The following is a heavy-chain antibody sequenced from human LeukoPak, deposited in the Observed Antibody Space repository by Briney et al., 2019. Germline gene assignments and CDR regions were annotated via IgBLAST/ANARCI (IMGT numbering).Heavy chain of an antibody. V-gene: IGHV4-31*03. CDR3: ARGIIVVVPAATNWFDP. D-gene: IGHD2-2*01. J-gene: IGHJ5*02. CDR2: IYYSGST. Sequence: PSETLSLTCTVSGGSISSGGYYWSWIRQHPGKGLEWIGYIYYSGSTYYNPSLKSRVTISVDTSKNQFSPKLSSVTAADTAVYYCARGIIVVVPAATNWFDPWGQGTLVTVSS. CDR1: GGSISSGGYY.